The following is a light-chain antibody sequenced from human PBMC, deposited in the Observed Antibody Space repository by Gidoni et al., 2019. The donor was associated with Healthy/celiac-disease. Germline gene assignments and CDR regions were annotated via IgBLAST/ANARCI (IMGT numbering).Light chain of an antibody. J-gene: IGKJ4*01. CDR2: DAS. V-gene: IGKV3-11*01. CDR1: QSASSY. Sequence: EIVLTQSPATLPLSPGERATLSCSASQSASSYLAWYQQKPGQAPRLLIYDASNRATGIPARFSGSGSGTDFTLTISSLEPEDFAVYYCQQRSNWPLTFGGGTKVEIK. CDR3: QQRSNWPLT.